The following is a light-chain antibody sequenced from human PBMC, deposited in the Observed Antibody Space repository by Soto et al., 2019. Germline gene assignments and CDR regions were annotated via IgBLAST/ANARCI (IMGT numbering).Light chain of an antibody. Sequence: DIVMTQSPDSLAVSLGERATINCKSSQSVLYSSNNKNYLAWYQQKQGQPPKVLIYWASTRESGVPDRFSGSGSGTDFTLTISSLQAEDVAVYYCQQYYSTPWTFGQGTKVENK. CDR3: QQYYSTPWT. V-gene: IGKV4-1*01. J-gene: IGKJ1*01. CDR2: WAS. CDR1: QSVLYSSNNKNY.